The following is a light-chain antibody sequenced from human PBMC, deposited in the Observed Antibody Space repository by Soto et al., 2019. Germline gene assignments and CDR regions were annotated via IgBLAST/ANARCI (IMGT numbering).Light chain of an antibody. CDR2: DVT. CDR1: SNDFGGYNF. Sequence: QSALTQPASVAGSPGQSITIPCNGTSNDFGGYNFVSWFQQHPGKAPKLLICDVTRRPSGVSDRFSGSNSGNTASLTISGLQAEDEADYYCNSYSGGNTLYVFGSGTKVTVL. J-gene: IGLJ1*01. V-gene: IGLV2-14*01. CDR3: NSYSGGNTLYV.